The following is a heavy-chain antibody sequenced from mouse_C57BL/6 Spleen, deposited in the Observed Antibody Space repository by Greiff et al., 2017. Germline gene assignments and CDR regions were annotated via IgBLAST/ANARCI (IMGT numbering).Heavy chain of an antibody. Sequence: VKLQESGAELARPGASVKLSCKASGYTFTSYGISWVKQRTGQGLEWIGEIYPRSGNTYYNEKFKGKATLTADKSSSTAYMELRSLTSEDSAVYFCAREDDYPWFAYWGQGTLVTVSA. V-gene: IGHV1-81*01. CDR1: GYTFTSYG. CDR2: IYPRSGNT. J-gene: IGHJ3*01. CDR3: AREDDYPWFAY. D-gene: IGHD2-4*01.